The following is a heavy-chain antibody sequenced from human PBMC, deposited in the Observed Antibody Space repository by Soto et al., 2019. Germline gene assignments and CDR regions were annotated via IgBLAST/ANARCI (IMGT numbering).Heavy chain of an antibody. CDR3: ARVAYYYDSRASDY. D-gene: IGHD3-22*01. J-gene: IGHJ4*02. CDR2: ISSSGSTI. Sequence: AGSLRLSCAASGFTFSDYYMSWIRQAPGKGLEWVSYISSSGSTIYYADSVKGRFTISRDNAKNSLYLQMNSLRAEDTAVYYCARVAYYYDSRASDYWGQGTLVTVSS. CDR1: GFTFSDYY. V-gene: IGHV3-11*01.